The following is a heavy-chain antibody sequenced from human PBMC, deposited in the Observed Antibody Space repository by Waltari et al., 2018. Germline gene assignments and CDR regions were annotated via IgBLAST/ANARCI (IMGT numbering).Heavy chain of an antibody. CDR3: ARVYCSSTSCYAGGTY. CDR2: ISYDGSNK. D-gene: IGHD2-2*01. Sequence: QVQLVESGGGVVQPGRSLRLSCAASGFTFSSYAMHWVRQAPGKGLEWVAVISYDGSNKYYADSVKGRFTISRDNSKNTLYLQMNSLRAEDTAVYYWARVYCSSTSCYAGGTYWGQGTLVTVSS. J-gene: IGHJ4*02. V-gene: IGHV3-30-3*01. CDR1: GFTFSSYA.